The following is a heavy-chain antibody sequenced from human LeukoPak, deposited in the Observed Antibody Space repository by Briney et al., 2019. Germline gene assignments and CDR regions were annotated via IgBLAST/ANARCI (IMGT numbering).Heavy chain of an antibody. J-gene: IGHJ4*02. CDR2: ISSGCTHT. V-gene: IGHV3-48*01. Sequence: GGSLRLSCSASGFTFSSLYMHWVRQAPGKGLEWVSYISSGCTHTHYADSGKGRFTISRDDDKESLYLQMNSLRAEDTAVYYCARDMGASSWRSFDNWGQGTLVTVSS. D-gene: IGHD6-13*01. CDR3: ARDMGASSWRSFDN. CDR1: GFTFSSLY.